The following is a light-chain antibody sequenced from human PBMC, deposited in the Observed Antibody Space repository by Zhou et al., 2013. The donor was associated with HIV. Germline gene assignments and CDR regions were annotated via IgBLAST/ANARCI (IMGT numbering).Light chain of an antibody. J-gene: IGKJ1*01. CDR3: QQYGNSRT. V-gene: IGKV3-20*01. CDR1: QNISADY. CDR2: GAS. Sequence: ELELTQSPGSLYVFPGERATLSCRASQNISADYLAWYQQKPGQAPRVLIYGASNRATGIPDRFSGGGSGTDFTLTISRLEPEDFAVYYCQQYGNSRTFGQGTKVEI.